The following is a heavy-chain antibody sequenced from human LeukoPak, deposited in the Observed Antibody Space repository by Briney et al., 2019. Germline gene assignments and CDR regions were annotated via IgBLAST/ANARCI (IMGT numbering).Heavy chain of an antibody. V-gene: IGHV3-21*01. CDR1: AFTFRDYS. J-gene: IGHJ4*02. CDR2: ISSSVSYI. D-gene: IGHD2-2*01. Sequence: GGSLRLSCVASAFTFRDYSMNWVRQAPGKGLEWVSSISSSVSYIYYADSVKGRFTISRDNAKNSLYLQMNSLGAEDTAVYYCARVTCGSISCPIDYWGQGTLVTVSS. CDR3: ARVTCGSISCPIDY.